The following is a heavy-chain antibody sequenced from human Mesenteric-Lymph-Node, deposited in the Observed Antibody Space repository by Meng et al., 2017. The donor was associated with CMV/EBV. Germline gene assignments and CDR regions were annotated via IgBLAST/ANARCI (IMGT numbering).Heavy chain of an antibody. CDR3: ARDSAGVYYYDP. J-gene: IGHJ5*02. V-gene: IGHV1-2*02. CDR2: INPNSGGT. Sequence: SVKVSCKASGYTFTGYYMHWVRQAPGQGLEWMGWINPNSGGTNYAQSFQGRVSMTRDTSINTAYMELSSLRSDDTAVYYCARDSAGVYYYDPWGQGTLVTVSS. D-gene: IGHD3-10*01. CDR1: GYTFTGYY.